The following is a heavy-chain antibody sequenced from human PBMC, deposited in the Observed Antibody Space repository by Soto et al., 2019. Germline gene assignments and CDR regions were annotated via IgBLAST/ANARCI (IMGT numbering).Heavy chain of an antibody. J-gene: IGHJ4*02. V-gene: IGHV1-69*02. CDR1: GGTFSSYT. CDR3: ASGKSSSWPDY. D-gene: IGHD6-13*01. CDR2: IIPILGIA. Sequence: QVQLVQSGAEVKKPGSSVKVSCKASGGTFSSYTISWVRQAPGQGLEWMGRIIPILGIANYAQKFQGRVTLTADKSTSTAHMELSSLRSEDTAVYYCASGKSSSWPDYWGQGTLVTVSS.